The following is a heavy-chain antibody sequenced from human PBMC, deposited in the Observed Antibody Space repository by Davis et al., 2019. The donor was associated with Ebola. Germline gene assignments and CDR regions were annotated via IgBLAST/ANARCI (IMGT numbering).Heavy chain of an antibody. CDR3: ARGGDRRYFDY. CDR2: IRYDGSNK. J-gene: IGHJ4*02. V-gene: IGHV3-33*01. Sequence: GESLKISCAASGFTFSSYGMHWVRQAPGKGLEWVAVIRYDGSNKYYADSVKGRFTISRDNSKNTLHLQMNRLRAEDTAVYYCARGGDRRYFDYWGQGTLVTVSS. CDR1: GFTFSSYG. D-gene: IGHD4-17*01.